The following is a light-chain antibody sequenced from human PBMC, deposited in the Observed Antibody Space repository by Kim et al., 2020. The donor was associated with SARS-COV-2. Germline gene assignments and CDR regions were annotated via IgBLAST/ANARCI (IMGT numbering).Light chain of an antibody. J-gene: IGKJ4*01. V-gene: IGKV3-15*01. Sequence: EIVMTQSLATLSVSPGERATLSCRASRSISTDLVWYQQKLGQAPRLLIYAASTRATGVPARFSGSGSGTEFTLTISSLQSEDSAVYYCQQYSNWPPFTFGGGTKVDIK. CDR2: AAS. CDR1: RSISTD. CDR3: QQYSNWPPFT.